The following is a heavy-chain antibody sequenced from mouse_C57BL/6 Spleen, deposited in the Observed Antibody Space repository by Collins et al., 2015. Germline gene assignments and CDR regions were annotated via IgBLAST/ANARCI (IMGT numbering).Heavy chain of an antibody. CDR3: ARRWLLLAMDY. V-gene: IGHV1-9*01. J-gene: IGHJ4*01. CDR2: IFPGSGST. Sequence: QRPGHGLEWIGEIFPGSGSTNYNEKFKGKATFTADTSSNTAYMQLSSLTTEDSAIYYCARRWLLLAMDYWGQGTSVTVSS. D-gene: IGHD2-3*01.